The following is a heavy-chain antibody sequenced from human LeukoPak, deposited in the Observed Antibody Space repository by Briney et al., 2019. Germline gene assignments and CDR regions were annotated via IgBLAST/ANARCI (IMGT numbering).Heavy chain of an antibody. D-gene: IGHD3-9*01. CDR3: AREGGILTGYSPFDY. CDR2: INPNSGGT. V-gene: IGHV1-2*02. J-gene: IGHJ4*02. Sequence: GASVKVSCKASGYTFTGYYMHWVRQAPGQGLEWMGWINPNSGGTNYAQKFQGRVTMTRDTSISTAYMKLSRLRSDDTAVYYCAREGGILTGYSPFDYWGQGTLVTVSS. CDR1: GYTFTGYY.